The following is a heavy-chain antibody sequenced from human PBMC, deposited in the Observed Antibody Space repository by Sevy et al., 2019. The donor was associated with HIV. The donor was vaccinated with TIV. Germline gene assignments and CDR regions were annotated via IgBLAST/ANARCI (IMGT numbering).Heavy chain of an antibody. CDR1: GGSISSYY. CDR2: IYYSGST. V-gene: IGHV4-59*01. Sequence: SETLSLTCTVSGGSISSYYWSWIRQPPGNGLEWIGYIYYSGSTNYNPSLKSRVTISVDTSKNQFSLKLGSVTAADTAGYYCAGRWDYYGSGSLYYFDYWGQGTLVTVSS. J-gene: IGHJ4*02. D-gene: IGHD3-10*01. CDR3: AGRWDYYGSGSLYYFDY.